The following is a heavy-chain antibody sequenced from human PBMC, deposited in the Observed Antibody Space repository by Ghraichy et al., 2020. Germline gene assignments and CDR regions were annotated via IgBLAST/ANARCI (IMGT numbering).Heavy chain of an antibody. CDR1: GFTFSTYA. J-gene: IGHJ3*02. Sequence: GGSLRLSCAASGFTFSTYALSWVRQAPGKGLEWVSRISVSGGSTYYADSVKGRLTISRDNSKNTLYLQMDSLRAEDTAVYYCAVVTTSFWRLGGVGGGNFLDIWGQGTMVTVSS. D-gene: IGHD2-21*02. CDR3: AVVTTSFWRLGGVGGGNFLDI. CDR2: ISVSGGST. V-gene: IGHV3-23*01.